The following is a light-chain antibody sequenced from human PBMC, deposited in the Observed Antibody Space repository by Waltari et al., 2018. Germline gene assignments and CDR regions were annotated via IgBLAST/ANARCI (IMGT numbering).Light chain of an antibody. CDR1: TLPKHY. CDR3: QSADNSGTYVL. J-gene: IGLJ3*02. CDR2: KDS. V-gene: IGLV3-25*03. Sequence: SYELTQPPSVSVSPGQTARLTCFGDTLPKHYAYWYQQKPGQAPVLVIYKDSERPSGLPERFSGSSSGTTVTLTISGVQAEDEADYYCQSADNSGTYVLFGGGTKVTVL.